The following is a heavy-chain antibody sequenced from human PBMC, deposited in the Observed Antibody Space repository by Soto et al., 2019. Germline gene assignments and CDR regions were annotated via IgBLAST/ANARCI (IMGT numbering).Heavy chain of an antibody. Sequence: QVQFVQSGAEVKKPGASVKVSCKTPGYTFTRHNIHWVRQAPGPRLEWMGWINVGNGNTRYSQKFQGRLTLTRDTPGNTAYLELNSLISEDTAVYYCATPQDYDGCLDSWGQGTLVTVSS. J-gene: IGHJ4*02. CDR3: ATPQDYDGCLDS. V-gene: IGHV1-3*01. D-gene: IGHD3-22*01. CDR2: INVGNGNT. CDR1: GYTFTRHN.